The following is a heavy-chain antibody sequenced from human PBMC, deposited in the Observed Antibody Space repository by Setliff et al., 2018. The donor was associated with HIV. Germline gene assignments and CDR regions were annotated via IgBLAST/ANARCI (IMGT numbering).Heavy chain of an antibody. CDR3: GSIMVGGAMSYSYYYMDV. J-gene: IGHJ6*03. V-gene: IGHV4-34*01. Sequence: SETLSLTCAVYGGSFSSYSWTWIRQPPGKGLEWIGEINRSGSTNYNPSPKSRLTIIVDTSKNQFSLKLNSVTAADTAVYYCGSIMVGGAMSYSYYYMDVWGKGTTVTVSS. D-gene: IGHD3-16*01. CDR2: INRSGST. CDR1: GGSFSSYS.